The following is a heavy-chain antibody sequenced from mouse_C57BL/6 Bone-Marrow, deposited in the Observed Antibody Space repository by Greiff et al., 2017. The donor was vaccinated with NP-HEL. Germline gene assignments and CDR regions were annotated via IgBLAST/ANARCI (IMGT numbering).Heavy chain of an antibody. CDR1: GFSFNTYA. D-gene: IGHD2-13*01. CDR2: IRSKSNNYAT. V-gene: IGHV10-1*01. Sequence: EVQVVESGGGLVQPKGSLKLSCAASGFSFNTYAMNWVRQAPGKGLEWVALIRSKSNNYATYYADSVKDRFTISRDDSESTPYMQMNNLKTEDTAMYYCVRHRLYWDFDVWGTGTTVTVSS. CDR3: VRHRLYWDFDV. J-gene: IGHJ1*03.